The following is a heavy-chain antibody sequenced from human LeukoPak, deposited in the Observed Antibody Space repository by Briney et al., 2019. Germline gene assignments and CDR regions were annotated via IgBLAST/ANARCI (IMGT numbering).Heavy chain of an antibody. CDR2: IKQDGSEK. CDR1: GFTFSRYW. CDR3: ARDLRYSGSYYHYYYYYGMDV. J-gene: IGHJ6*02. Sequence: GGSLRLSCAASGFTFSRYWKSWVRQAPGKGLEWVANIKQDGSEKYYVDSVKGRFTISRDNAKNSLYLQMSSLRADDTAVYYCARDLRYSGSYYHYYYYYGMDVWGQGTTVTVSS. V-gene: IGHV3-7*01. D-gene: IGHD1-26*01.